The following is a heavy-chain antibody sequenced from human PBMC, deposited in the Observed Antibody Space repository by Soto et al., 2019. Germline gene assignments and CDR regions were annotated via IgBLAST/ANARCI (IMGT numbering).Heavy chain of an antibody. CDR3: ARDPYGSGSYNGFFDY. J-gene: IGHJ4*02. V-gene: IGHV1-46*01. CDR1: GYTFTDYY. D-gene: IGHD3-10*01. Sequence: ASVKVSCKASGYTFTDYYIHWLRQAPGQGLEWMGIINPSGGSTSYAQKFQGRVTMTRDTSTTTVYMELSSLRSDDTAVYYCARDPYGSGSYNGFFDYWGQGTLVTVS. CDR2: INPSGGST.